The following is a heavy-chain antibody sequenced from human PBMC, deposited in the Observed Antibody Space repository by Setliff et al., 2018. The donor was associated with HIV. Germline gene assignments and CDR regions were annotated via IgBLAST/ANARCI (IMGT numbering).Heavy chain of an antibody. CDR1: GYIFTSYY. CDR2: INPSGGST. V-gene: IGHV1-46*01. D-gene: IGHD6-13*01. Sequence: ASVKVSCKASGYIFTSYYMHWVRQAPGQGLELLGVINPSGGSTDYAQTFKDRVTMTKDTSTATVNMELRSLTSDDTAVYYCARGGIAAADKRDINFWGQGTMVAVSS. CDR3: ARGGIAAADKRDINF. J-gene: IGHJ3*01.